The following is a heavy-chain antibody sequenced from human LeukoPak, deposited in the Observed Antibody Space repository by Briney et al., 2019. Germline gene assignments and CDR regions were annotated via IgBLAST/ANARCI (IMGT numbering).Heavy chain of an antibody. V-gene: IGHV3-23*01. J-gene: IGHJ4*02. Sequence: PGGSLRLSCAASGFTFSNFAVSWVRQAPGKGLEWVSAISGGGNNRYYADYVKGRFTISRGNSKNTLYLQMNSLRAEDTAVYYCAAGVRDSSGYFDYWGQGTLVTVSP. CDR3: AAGVRDSSGYFDY. CDR2: ISGGGNNR. CDR1: GFTFSNFA. D-gene: IGHD3-22*01.